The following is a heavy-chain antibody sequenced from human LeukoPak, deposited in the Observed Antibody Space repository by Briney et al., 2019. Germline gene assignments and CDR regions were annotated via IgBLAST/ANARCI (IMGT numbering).Heavy chain of an antibody. J-gene: IGHJ4*02. CDR3: ARDQYDTWSRRGNFDS. V-gene: IGHV3-7*03. CDR2: IKLDGSEK. D-gene: IGHD3-3*01. CDR1: GFTFSSYG. Sequence: GGSLRLSCAASGFTFSSYGMHWVRQAPGKGLEWVANIKLDGSEKNYVDSVKGRFTISRDNTKNSLYLQMNSLRAEDTAVFYCARDQYDTWSRRGNFDSWGQGTLVIVSS.